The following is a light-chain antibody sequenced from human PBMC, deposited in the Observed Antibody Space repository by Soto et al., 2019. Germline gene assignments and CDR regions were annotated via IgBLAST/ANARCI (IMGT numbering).Light chain of an antibody. CDR1: QSISSY. CDR2: AAS. CDR3: QQSYSTPRT. J-gene: IGKJ1*01. V-gene: IGKV1-39*01. Sequence: DIQMTQSPSSLSASVGDRDTITCRASQSISSYLNWYQQKPGKAPKLLFYAASSLQSGVPSRFSGSGSGTDFTLTISSLQPEDFATYYCQQSYSTPRTFGQGTKVEIK.